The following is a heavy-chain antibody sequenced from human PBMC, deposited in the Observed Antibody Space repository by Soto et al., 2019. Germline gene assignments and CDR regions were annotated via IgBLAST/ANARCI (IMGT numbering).Heavy chain of an antibody. CDR2: INHRGST. V-gene: IGHV4-34*01. D-gene: IGHD5-18*01. CDR3: ARGKGGYSYGYYYYGMDV. CDR1: GGSFSGYY. Sequence: SETLSLTCAVYGGSFSGYYWSWIRQPPGKGLEWIGEINHRGSTNYNPSLKSRVTISVDTSKNQFSLKLSSVTAADTAVYYCARGKGGYSYGYYYYGMDVWGQGTTVTVSS. J-gene: IGHJ6*02.